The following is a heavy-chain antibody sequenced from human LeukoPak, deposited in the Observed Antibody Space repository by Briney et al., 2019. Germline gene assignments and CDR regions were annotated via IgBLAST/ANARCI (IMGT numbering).Heavy chain of an antibody. CDR1: GFTFSSYS. V-gene: IGHV3-21*01. CDR2: ISSSSSYI. Sequence: GGSLRLSCAASGFTFSSYSMNWVRQAPGKGLEWVSSISSSSSYIYYADSVKGRFTISRDNAKNSLYLQMNSLRAEDTAVYYCARDRQQLVRSNWFDPWGQGTLVTVSS. J-gene: IGHJ5*02. CDR3: ARDRQQLVRSNWFDP. D-gene: IGHD6-13*01.